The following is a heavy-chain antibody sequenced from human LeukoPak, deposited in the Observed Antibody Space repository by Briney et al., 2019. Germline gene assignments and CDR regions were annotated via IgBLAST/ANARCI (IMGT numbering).Heavy chain of an antibody. V-gene: IGHV5-51*01. Sequence: GESLKISCMGSGYSLAGWWIAWVRQVPGKGLEWMGIIYPGDSKTRYSPSFQGQVTISADKSISTAYLQWSSLGTSDTAMYYCARFSGSSLSHNWFDPWGQGTLVTVSS. CDR3: ARFSGSSLSHNWFDP. D-gene: IGHD2-15*01. CDR1: GYSLAGWW. J-gene: IGHJ5*02. CDR2: IYPGDSKT.